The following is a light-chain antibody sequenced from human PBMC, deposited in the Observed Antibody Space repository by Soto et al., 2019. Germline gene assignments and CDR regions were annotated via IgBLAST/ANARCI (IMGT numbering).Light chain of an antibody. CDR3: QEYNNWFT. V-gene: IGKV3-15*01. CDR1: QSVSSN. Sequence: EIVMTQSPATLSVSPGERATLSCRASQSVSSNLAWYQQKPGQAPRLLIYGASTRATGIPVRFSGSGSGTEFTLTISSLQSEDFAVYYCQEYNNWFTFGPGTKVDIK. CDR2: GAS. J-gene: IGKJ3*01.